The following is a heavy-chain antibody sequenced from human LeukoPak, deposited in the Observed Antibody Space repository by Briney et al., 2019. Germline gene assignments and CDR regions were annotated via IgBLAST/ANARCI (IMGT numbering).Heavy chain of an antibody. CDR2: ISHTGAT. CDR3: VLSYVTTMTTSDY. V-gene: IGHV4-34*01. J-gene: IGHJ4*02. CDR1: GGSFNSYY. Sequence: SETLSLTCAVYGGSFNSYYWNWIRQPPGKGLEWIVEISHTGATKYNPSLKSRVTISVDTSKKYFSLNLASVAAADTAMYYCVLSYVTTMTTSDYWGQGTLVTVSS. D-gene: IGHD4-17*01.